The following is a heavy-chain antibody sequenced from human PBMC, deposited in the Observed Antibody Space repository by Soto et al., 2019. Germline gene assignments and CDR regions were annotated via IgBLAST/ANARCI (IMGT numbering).Heavy chain of an antibody. CDR2: IYYSGST. CDR1: GDSISSNGYY. V-gene: IGHV4-31*03. J-gene: IGHJ6*02. CDR3: ESDNRWSNQFYGMDV. D-gene: IGHD2-15*01. Sequence: SETLSLTCTVSGDSISSNGYYWSWIRQHPGKGLEWIGYIYYSGSTYYNPSLKSRVTISLDTSKKQFSLKLSSVTAADTAVYYCESDNRWSNQFYGMDVWGQGTTVTVSS.